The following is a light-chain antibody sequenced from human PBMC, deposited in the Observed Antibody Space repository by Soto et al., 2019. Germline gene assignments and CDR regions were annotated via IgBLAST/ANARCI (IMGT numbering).Light chain of an antibody. Sequence: QSALTQPPSASGSPGQSVTISCTGTSGDVGGYNFVSWYQQHPGKAPKLMISEVNKRPSGVPDRFSGSKSGNTASLTVSGLQGEDEAVYYCSSYAGSNNFFLFGPGTKLTVL. CDR3: SSYAGSNNFFL. CDR1: SGDVGGYNF. V-gene: IGLV2-8*01. J-gene: IGLJ1*01. CDR2: EVN.